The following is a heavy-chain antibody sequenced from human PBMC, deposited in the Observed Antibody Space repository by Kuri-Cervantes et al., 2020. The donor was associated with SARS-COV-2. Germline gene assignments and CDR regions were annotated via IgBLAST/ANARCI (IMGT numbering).Heavy chain of an antibody. CDR1: GYPFTNFG. Sequence: ASVKVSCKASGYPFTNFGISWVRQAPGRGLEWMGWISTYSGDTIYPQKIQGRVTMTTDTSTSTAYMDLRGLRSDDTAVYYCARDSATGTRWGDPNGMDVWGQGTTVTVSS. CDR3: ARDSATGTRWGDPNGMDV. J-gene: IGHJ6*02. V-gene: IGHV1-18*01. CDR2: ISTYSGDT. D-gene: IGHD1-7*01.